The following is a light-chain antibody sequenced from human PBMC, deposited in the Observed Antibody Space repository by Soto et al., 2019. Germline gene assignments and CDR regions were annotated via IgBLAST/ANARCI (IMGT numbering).Light chain of an antibody. J-gene: IGKJ4*01. CDR3: QQSHSSLLT. CDR1: QSISSY. CDR2: AAS. Sequence: DIQMTQSPSSLSASVGDRVTITCRASQSISSYLNWYQQKPGKAPTLLIYAASSFQSGVPSRFSGSGSGTDFTLTISSLQPEDFATYYCQQSHSSLLTFGGGTKVEI. V-gene: IGKV1-39*01.